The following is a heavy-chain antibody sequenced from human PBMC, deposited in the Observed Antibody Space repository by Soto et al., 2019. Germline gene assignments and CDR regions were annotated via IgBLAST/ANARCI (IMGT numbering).Heavy chain of an antibody. V-gene: IGHV3-33*01. CDR1: GFTFSSYG. J-gene: IGHJ4*02. Sequence: QVQLVESGGGVVQPGRSLRLSCAASGFTFSSYGMHWVRQAPGKGLEGVAVIWYDGSNKYYADSVKGRFTISRDNSKNTLYLQMNSLRAEDTAVYYCARDVGYCSGGSCSNFDYWGQGTLVTVSS. CDR2: IWYDGSNK. CDR3: ARDVGYCSGGSCSNFDY. D-gene: IGHD2-15*01.